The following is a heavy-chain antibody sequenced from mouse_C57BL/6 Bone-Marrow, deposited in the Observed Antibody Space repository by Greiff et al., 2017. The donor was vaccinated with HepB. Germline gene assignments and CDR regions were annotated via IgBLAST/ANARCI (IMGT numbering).Heavy chain of an antibody. J-gene: IGHJ4*01. CDR1: GFTFSSYA. CDR3: ARGPLDYYAMDY. CDR2: ISDGGSYT. V-gene: IGHV5-4*01. Sequence: DVQLQESGGGLVKPGGSLKLSCAASGFTFSSYAMSWVRQTPEKRLEWVATISDGGSYTYYPDNVKGRFTISRDNAKNNLYLQMSHLKSEDTAMYYCARGPLDYYAMDYWGQGTSVTVSS.